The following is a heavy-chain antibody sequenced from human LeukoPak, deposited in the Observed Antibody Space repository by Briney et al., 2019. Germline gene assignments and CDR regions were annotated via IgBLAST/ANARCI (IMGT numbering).Heavy chain of an antibody. Sequence: PSEPLFIICSVSGASFNSDDQYWYWIRQTRGKGLERIGSFPPSAMLFNNPSLESRVTMSGDKSKNPSYLNWNSVTAADTAREFRSRGQDSRKLGCWGQGSLLTDSS. D-gene: IGHD3-22*01. CDR3: SRGQDSRKLGC. J-gene: IGHJ4*02. CDR2: FPPSAML. V-gene: IGHV4-31*10. CDR1: GASFNSDDQY.